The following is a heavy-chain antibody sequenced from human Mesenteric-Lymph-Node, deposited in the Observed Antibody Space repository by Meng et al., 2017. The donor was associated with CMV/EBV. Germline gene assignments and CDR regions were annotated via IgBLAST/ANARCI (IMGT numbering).Heavy chain of an antibody. CDR1: GDSISNSPYY. Sequence: LRGPGPGWVKPSEPLSPSCNVSGDSISNSPYYWTWIRQPPGKGLEWIGSVHHSGTTYYNPSLKGRLTISVDTSANLFSLRLTTVTAADTATYYCARRGNYDSDYSEYWGQGTLVTVSS. CDR2: VHHSGTT. D-gene: IGHD3-22*01. J-gene: IGHJ4*02. CDR3: ARRGNYDSDYSEY. V-gene: IGHV4-39*01.